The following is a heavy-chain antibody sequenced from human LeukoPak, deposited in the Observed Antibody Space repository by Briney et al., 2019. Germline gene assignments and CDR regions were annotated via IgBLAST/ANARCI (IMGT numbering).Heavy chain of an antibody. J-gene: IGHJ6*02. V-gene: IGHV4-4*07. D-gene: IGHD4-23*01. Sequence: SGTLSLTCTVSGGSISSYYWSWIRQPAGKGLEWIGRIYASGTTNYNPSLKSRVTMSVDTSKNQFSLKLSSVTAADTAVYYCARDSMANSNYYYYGLDVWGQGTTVTVSS. CDR1: GGSISSYY. CDR2: IYASGTT. CDR3: ARDSMANSNYYYYGLDV.